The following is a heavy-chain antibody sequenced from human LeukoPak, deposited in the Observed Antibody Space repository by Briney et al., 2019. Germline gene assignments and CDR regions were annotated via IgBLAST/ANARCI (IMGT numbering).Heavy chain of an antibody. J-gene: IGHJ6*02. CDR1: GFTFSSYA. V-gene: IGHV3-23*01. Sequence: GGSLRLSCAASGFTFSSYAMSWARQAPGKGLEWVSAISGSGGSTYYADSVKGRFTISRDNSKNTLYLQMNSLRAEDTAVYYCAKGGDYVGYYYYYGMDVWGQGTTVTVSS. CDR3: AKGGDYVGYYYYYGMDV. D-gene: IGHD4-17*01. CDR2: ISGSGGST.